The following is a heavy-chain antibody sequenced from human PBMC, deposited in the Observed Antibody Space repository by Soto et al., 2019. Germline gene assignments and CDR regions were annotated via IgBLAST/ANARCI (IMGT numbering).Heavy chain of an antibody. CDR2: INPNSGGT. D-gene: IGHD2-2*01. V-gene: IGHV1-2*04. Sequence: ASVKVSCKASGYTFTGYYMHWVRQAPGQGPEWMGWINPNSGGTNYAQKFQGWVTMTRDTSISTAYMELSRLRSDDTAVYYCARALRYCSSTSCYLGPIDYWGQGTLVTVSS. CDR3: ARALRYCSSTSCYLGPIDY. CDR1: GYTFTGYY. J-gene: IGHJ4*02.